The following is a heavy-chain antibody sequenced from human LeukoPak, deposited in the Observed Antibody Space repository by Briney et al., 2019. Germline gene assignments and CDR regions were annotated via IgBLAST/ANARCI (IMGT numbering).Heavy chain of an antibody. D-gene: IGHD3-10*01. CDR1: GFTFSSYA. CDR2: ISGSGGST. V-gene: IGHV3-23*01. Sequence: GGSLRLSCAASGFTFSSYAMSWVRQAPGKGLEWVSAISGSGGSTYYADSVKGRFTISRDNSKNTLYPQMSSLRAEDTAVYYCAKDHYYGSGSSDYWGQGTLVTVSS. CDR3: AKDHYYGSGSSDY. J-gene: IGHJ4*02.